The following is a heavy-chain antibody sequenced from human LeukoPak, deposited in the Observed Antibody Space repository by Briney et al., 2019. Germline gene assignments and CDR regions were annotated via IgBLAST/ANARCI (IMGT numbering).Heavy chain of an antibody. Sequence: SETLSLTCTVSGGSISSGDYYWSWIRQPPGKGLEWIGYIYYSGSTYYNPSLKSRVTISVDTSKNQFSLKLSSVTAADTAVYYCARSWEKYYYDSSGYTAIGDWGQGTLVTVSS. V-gene: IGHV4-30-4*01. D-gene: IGHD3-22*01. CDR3: ARSWEKYYYDSSGYTAIGD. CDR2: IYYSGST. CDR1: GGSISSGDYY. J-gene: IGHJ4*02.